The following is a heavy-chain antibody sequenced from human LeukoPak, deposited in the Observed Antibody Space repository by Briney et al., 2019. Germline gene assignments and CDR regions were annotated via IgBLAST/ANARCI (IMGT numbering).Heavy chain of an antibody. CDR2: IYPGDYET. CDR1: GYSFTSYW. V-gene: IGHV5-51*04. CDR3: AREYGAVDY. Sequence: GECPKISCKGSGYSFTSYWIGWVRRMAGKGLELMGIIYPGDYETRVSPCFHIQSDNSADKPIRTAYLQWSDQKASDTSMYYCAREYGAVDYWGQGTLVTVSS. D-gene: IGHD6-6*01. J-gene: IGHJ4*02.